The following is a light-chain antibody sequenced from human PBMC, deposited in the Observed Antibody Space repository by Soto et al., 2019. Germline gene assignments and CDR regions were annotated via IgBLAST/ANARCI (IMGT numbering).Light chain of an antibody. J-gene: IGLJ1*01. CDR2: EGS. Sequence: QSVLTQPASVSGSPGQSFTISCTGTSSDVGSHNLVSWYQQHPDRAPKLMIYEGSKRPSGVSNRFSGSKSGNTASLTISGLQAEDEADYFCCSYAGSSTYIFGSGTKLTVL. V-gene: IGLV2-23*01. CDR1: SSDVGSHNL. CDR3: CSYAGSSTYI.